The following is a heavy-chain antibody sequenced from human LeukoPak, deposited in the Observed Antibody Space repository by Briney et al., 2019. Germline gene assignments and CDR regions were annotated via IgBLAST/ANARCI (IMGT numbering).Heavy chain of an antibody. J-gene: IGHJ3*02. CDR1: GYTFTGYY. CDR2: INPNSGGT. D-gene: IGHD1-20*01. CDR3: ARVPRGGNWYDAFDI. V-gene: IGHV1-2*02. Sequence: ASVKVSCKASGYTFTGYYMHWVRQAPGQGLEWMGWINPNSGGTNYAQKFQGRVTMTRDTSISTAYMELSRLRSDDTAVYYCARVPRGGNWYDAFDIWGQGTMVTVSS.